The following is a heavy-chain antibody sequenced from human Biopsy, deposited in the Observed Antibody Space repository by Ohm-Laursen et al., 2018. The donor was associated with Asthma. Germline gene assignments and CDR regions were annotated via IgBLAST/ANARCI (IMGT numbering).Heavy chain of an antibody. Sequence: SLRLSCAASGFAVSRDYMFWVRQAPGKGLEWVSVIYSAGTSHTADSVRGRFTISRDYSKNTLYLQMHSLRAEDTAVYYCARGDSSNWSHYYFDYWGQGTLVTVSS. CDR1: GFAVSRDY. CDR3: ARGDSSNWSHYYFDY. D-gene: IGHD3-22*01. V-gene: IGHV3-53*01. CDR2: IYSAGTS. J-gene: IGHJ4*02.